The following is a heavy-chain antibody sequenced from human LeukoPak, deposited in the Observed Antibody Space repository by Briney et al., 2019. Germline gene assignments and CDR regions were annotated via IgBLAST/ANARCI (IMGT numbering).Heavy chain of an antibody. CDR1: GGTFSSYA. CDR3: ASEWTSGSYGGYFDY. D-gene: IGHD1-26*01. J-gene: IGHJ4*02. CDR2: IIPIFGTA. V-gene: IGHV1-69*05. Sequence: SVKVSCKASGGTFSSYAISWVRQAPGQGLEGMGGIIPIFGTANYAQKFQGRVTITTDESTSTAYMELSSLRSEDTAVYYCASEWTSGSYGGYFDYWGQGTLVTVSS.